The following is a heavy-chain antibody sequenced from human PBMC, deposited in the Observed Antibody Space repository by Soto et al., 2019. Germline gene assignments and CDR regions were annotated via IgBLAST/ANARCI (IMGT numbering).Heavy chain of an antibody. D-gene: IGHD5-12*01. V-gene: IGHV1-18*01. CDR3: AREGVAPYYCYGMDV. CDR1: GYTFTRSG. CDR2: ISTYNGDT. Sequence: AASVKVSCKASGYTFTRSGISWVRQAPGQGLEWMGWISTYNGDTNYAQTFQGRVTMTTDTSTSTVHMEVRSLRSDDTAVYYCAREGVAPYYCYGMDVWGQGTPVTVSS. J-gene: IGHJ6*02.